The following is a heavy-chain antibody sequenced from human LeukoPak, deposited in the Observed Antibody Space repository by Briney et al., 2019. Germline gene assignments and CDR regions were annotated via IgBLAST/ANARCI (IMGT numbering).Heavy chain of an antibody. V-gene: IGHV4-39*01. D-gene: IGHD3-10*01. Sequence: PSETLSLTCTVSGGSISSSSYYWGWIRQPPGKGLEWVESIYYSGSTYYNPSLKIRVTISVDTSKNQFSLKLSSVTAADTAVYDCASPNFGAWGQGTLVTVSS. J-gene: IGHJ5*02. CDR1: GGSISSSSYY. CDR2: IYYSGST. CDR3: ASPNFGA.